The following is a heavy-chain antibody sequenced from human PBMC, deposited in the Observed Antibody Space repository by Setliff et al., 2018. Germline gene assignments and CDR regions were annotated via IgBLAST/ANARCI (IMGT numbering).Heavy chain of an antibody. CDR3: ARRAFIETITGYCFDL. CDR1: GYNFPGYY. Sequence: ASVKVSCKASGYNFPGYYLHWVRQAPGQGLEWMGWISPHTGNAQYAQNFQGRVTMTRDTSITTAYMELSSLRSNDTALYYCARRAFIETITGYCFDLWGQGTQVTVSS. V-gene: IGHV1-2*02. D-gene: IGHD1-20*01. CDR2: ISPHTGNA. J-gene: IGHJ4*02.